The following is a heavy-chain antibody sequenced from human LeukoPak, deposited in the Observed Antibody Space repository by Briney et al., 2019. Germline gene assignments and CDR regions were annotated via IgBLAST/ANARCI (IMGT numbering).Heavy chain of an antibody. CDR3: ARSHPRANWFDP. J-gene: IGHJ5*02. CDR2: ISSSSSYI. V-gene: IGHV3-21*01. Sequence: PGGSLRLSCAASGFTFSSYSMNWVRQAPGKGLEWVSSISSSSSYIYYADSVKGRFTISRDNAKNSLYLQMNSLRAEDTAVYYCARSHPRANWFDPWGQGTLVTVSS. CDR1: GFTFSSYS.